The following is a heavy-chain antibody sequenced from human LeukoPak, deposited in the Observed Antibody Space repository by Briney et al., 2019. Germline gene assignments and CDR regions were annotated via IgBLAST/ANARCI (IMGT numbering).Heavy chain of an antibody. V-gene: IGHV4-38-2*01. J-gene: IGHJ5*02. Sequence: SETLSLTCAVSGYSISSGYYWGWIRQPPGKGLEWIGIIYHSGSTYYNPSLESRVTISVDTSKNQFSLKLSSVTAADTAVYYCARHFPTNYYGSGSDNWFDPWGQGTLVTASS. D-gene: IGHD3-10*01. CDR1: GYSISSGYY. CDR2: IYHSGST. CDR3: ARHFPTNYYGSGSDNWFDP.